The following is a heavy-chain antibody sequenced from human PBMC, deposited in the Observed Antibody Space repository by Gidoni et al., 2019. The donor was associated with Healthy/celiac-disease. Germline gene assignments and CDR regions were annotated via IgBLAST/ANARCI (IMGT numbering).Heavy chain of an antibody. CDR3: TSAPLRYFDWLPQISPYGMDV. CDR1: GFTFSNAW. Sequence: EVQLVESGGGLVKPGGSLRLSCAASGFTFSNAWMSWVRQAPGTGLEWVGRIKSKTDGGTTDYAAPVKGRFTISRDDSKNTLYLQMNSLKTEDTAVYYCTSAPLRYFDWLPQISPYGMDVWGQGTTVTVSS. D-gene: IGHD3-9*01. J-gene: IGHJ6*02. CDR2: IKSKTDGGTT. V-gene: IGHV3-15*01.